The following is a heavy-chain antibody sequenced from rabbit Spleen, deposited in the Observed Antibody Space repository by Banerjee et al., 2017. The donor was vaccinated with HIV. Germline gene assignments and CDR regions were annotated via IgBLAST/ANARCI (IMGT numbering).Heavy chain of an antibody. CDR1: GFSFSHRDV. V-gene: IGHV1S45*01. CDR2: INTATGKP. CDR3: ARDLAGAIGWNFYL. J-gene: IGHJ6*01. D-gene: IGHD4-1*01. Sequence: QEQLEESGGGLVKPEGSLTLTCKASGFSFSHRDVMCWVRQAPGKGLEWIACINTATGKPVYATWAKGRFTISTTSSTTVTLQMTSLTAADTATYFCARDLAGAIGWNFYLWGPGTLVTVS.